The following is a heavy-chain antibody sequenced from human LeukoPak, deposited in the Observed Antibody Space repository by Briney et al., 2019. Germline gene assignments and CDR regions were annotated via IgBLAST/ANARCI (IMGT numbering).Heavy chain of an antibody. CDR1: GFTFSSYS. V-gene: IGHV3-21*01. J-gene: IGHJ3*01. CDR2: ISSSSSYI. Sequence: PGGSLRLSCAASGFTFSSYSMNWVRQAPGKGLEWVSSISSSSSYIYYADSVKGRFTISRDNAKNSLYLQMNSLRAEDTAVYYCARPDRILGAQGDDAFDFWGQGTMVTASS. CDR3: ARPDRILGAQGDDAFDF. D-gene: IGHD1-26*01.